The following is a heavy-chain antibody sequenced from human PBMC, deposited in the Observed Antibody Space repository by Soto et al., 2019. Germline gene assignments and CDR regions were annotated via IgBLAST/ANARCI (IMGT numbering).Heavy chain of an antibody. CDR3: AKDGATMVRGWALDV. D-gene: IGHD3-10*01. Sequence: QVQLVESGGGVVQPGRSVRLSCAASGFTFSSYGMHWVRQAPGKGLEWVAVISYDGSNKYYADSVKGRFTISRDNSKNTLYLQMNSLRAEDTAVYYCAKDGATMVRGWALDVWGQGTTVTVSS. V-gene: IGHV3-30*18. CDR1: GFTFSSYG. J-gene: IGHJ6*02. CDR2: ISYDGSNK.